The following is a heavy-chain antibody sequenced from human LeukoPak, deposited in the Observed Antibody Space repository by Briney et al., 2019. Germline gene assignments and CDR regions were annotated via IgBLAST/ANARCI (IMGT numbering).Heavy chain of an antibody. CDR2: ISWNSGSI. J-gene: IGHJ4*02. CDR1: GFTFDDYA. V-gene: IGHV3-9*03. D-gene: IGHD3-16*01. CDR3: AKEDRRGRQFDY. Sequence: GGSLRLSCAASGFTFDDYAMHWVRHAPGEGLEWVSGISWNSGSIGYADSVKGRFTISRDNAKNSLYLQMNRLRAEDMALYYCAKEDRRGRQFDYWARGPLVTVS.